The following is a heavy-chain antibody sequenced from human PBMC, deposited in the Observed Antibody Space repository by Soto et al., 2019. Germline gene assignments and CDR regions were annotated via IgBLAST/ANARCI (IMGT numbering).Heavy chain of an antibody. CDR2: IIPILGIA. Sequence: QVQLVQSGAEVKKPGSSVKVSCKASGGTLSSYTIRWVRQAPGQGLEWMGMIIPILGIANYEQKFQGRVTITADKSTSKAFMEQSSLSSEYSAVYYCASLMSSVYYYGMDVWGQGTTFTVSS. CDR1: GGTLSSYT. D-gene: IGHD3-10*01. J-gene: IGHJ6*02. CDR3: ASLMSSVYYYGMDV. V-gene: IGHV1-69*02.